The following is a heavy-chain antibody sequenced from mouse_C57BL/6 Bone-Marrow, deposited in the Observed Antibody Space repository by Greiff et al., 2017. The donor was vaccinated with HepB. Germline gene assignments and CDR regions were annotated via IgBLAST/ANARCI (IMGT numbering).Heavy chain of an antibody. J-gene: IGHJ4*01. CDR3: ARGDGNYGAMDY. D-gene: IGHD2-1*01. V-gene: IGHV1-66*01. CDR2: IYPGSGNT. CDR1: GYSFTSYY. Sequence: QVQLQQSGPELVKPGASVKISCKASGYSFTSYYIHWVKQRPGQGLEWIGWIYPGSGNTKYNEKFKGKATLTADTPSSTAYMQLSSLTSEDSAVYYCARGDGNYGAMDYWGQGTSVTVSS.